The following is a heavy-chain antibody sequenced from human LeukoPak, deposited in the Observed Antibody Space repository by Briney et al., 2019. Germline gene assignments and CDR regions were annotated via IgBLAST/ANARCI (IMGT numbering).Heavy chain of an antibody. D-gene: IGHD6-19*01. J-gene: IGHJ4*02. CDR3: ARGDSSAWLIDY. V-gene: IGHV4-30-4*08. Sequence: SQTLSLTCTVSGGSISSGGYYWSWIRQPPGKGLEWIGYIYYYGSTYYNPSLKSRVTISVDTSKNQFSLKLSSVTAADTAVYYCARGDSSAWLIDYWGQGTLVTVSS. CDR2: IYYYGST. CDR1: GGSISSGGYY.